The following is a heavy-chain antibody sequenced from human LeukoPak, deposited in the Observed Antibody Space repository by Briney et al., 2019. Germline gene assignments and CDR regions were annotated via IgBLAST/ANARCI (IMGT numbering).Heavy chain of an antibody. CDR1: GGSISSSSYY. V-gene: IGHV4-39*07. CDR3: ASFETWYSSSAFDY. Sequence: SETLSLTCTVSGGSISSSSYYWGWIRQPPGKGLEWIGSIYYSGNTYYNPSLKSRVTISVDTSKNQFSLKLSSVTAADTAVYYCASFETWYSSSAFDYWGQGTLVTVSS. D-gene: IGHD6-13*01. J-gene: IGHJ4*02. CDR2: IYYSGNT.